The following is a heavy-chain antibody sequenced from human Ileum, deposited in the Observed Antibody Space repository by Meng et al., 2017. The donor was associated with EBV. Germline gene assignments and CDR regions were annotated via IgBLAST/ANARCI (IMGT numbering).Heavy chain of an antibody. V-gene: IGHV4-61*01. Sequence: QVQLQESGPGLVQPSETLSLTRTVSGGSVSSAHSFWTWIRQPPGKGLEWIGYMSYSGSTNYSPPLESRVTISVDTSKNQFSLKLSSVTAADTAVYYCAGDPHSGSPHWGQGTLVTVSS. J-gene: IGHJ4*02. CDR3: AGDPHSGSPH. CDR2: MSYSGST. CDR1: GGSVSSAHSF. D-gene: IGHD1-26*01.